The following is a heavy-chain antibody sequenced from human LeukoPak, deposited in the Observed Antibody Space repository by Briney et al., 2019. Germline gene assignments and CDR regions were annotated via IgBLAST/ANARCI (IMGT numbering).Heavy chain of an antibody. J-gene: IGHJ3*02. CDR2: INLDGSEK. D-gene: IGHD3-10*01. V-gene: IGHV3-7*05. CDR3: ARIRGGAGITFDI. Sequence: PGGSLTLSCAASGIIFSTYWMIWLGQAPGKGLEGLADINLDGSEKYYVDSVTGRFTISKDNTKNSLYLQMSSLRAEDTALYYCARIRGGAGITFDIWGQGTVVTVSS. CDR1: GIIFSTYW.